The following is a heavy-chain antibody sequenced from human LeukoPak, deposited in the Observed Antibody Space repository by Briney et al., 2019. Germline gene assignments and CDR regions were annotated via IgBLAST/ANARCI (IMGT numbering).Heavy chain of an antibody. CDR3: ARVSIWRSSGDWGAFDI. CDR1: GYTFTSYD. D-gene: IGHD3-22*01. CDR2: MNPNSGNT. Sequence: ASVKVSCKASGYTFTSYDINWVRQATGQGLEWMGWMNPNSGNTGYAQKFQGRVTMTRNTSINTAYMELSSLRSEDTAVYYCARVSIWRSSGDWGAFDIWGQGTMVTVSS. V-gene: IGHV1-8*01. J-gene: IGHJ3*02.